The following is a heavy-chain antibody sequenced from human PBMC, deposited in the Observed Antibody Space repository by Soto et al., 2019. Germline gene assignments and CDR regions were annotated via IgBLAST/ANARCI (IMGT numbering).Heavy chain of an antibody. CDR2: ISSSGSTI. V-gene: IGHV3-48*04. J-gene: IGHJ4*02. Sequence: PGGPLRLSCAASGFTFSTYGMHWVRQAPGKGLEWVSYISSSGSTIYYADSVKGRFTISRDNAKNSLYLQVNSLRAEDSAVYYCARDLDYTTMVTGYWGQGTLVTVSS. CDR1: GFTFSTYG. D-gene: IGHD5-18*01. CDR3: ARDLDYTTMVTGY.